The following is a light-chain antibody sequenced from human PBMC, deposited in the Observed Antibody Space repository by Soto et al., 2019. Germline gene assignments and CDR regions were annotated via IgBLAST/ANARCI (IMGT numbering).Light chain of an antibody. CDR3: SSYAGSNNPFV. CDR1: SSDVGGYKY. V-gene: IGLV2-8*01. J-gene: IGLJ1*01. CDR2: EVS. Sequence: QSALTQPPSASGSPGQSVTISCTGTSSDVGGYKYVSWYQQHPGKAPKLMIYEVSKRPSGVPDRFSGSKSGNTASLTVSRLQAEDEADYYCSSYAGSNNPFVFGTGTKLTVL.